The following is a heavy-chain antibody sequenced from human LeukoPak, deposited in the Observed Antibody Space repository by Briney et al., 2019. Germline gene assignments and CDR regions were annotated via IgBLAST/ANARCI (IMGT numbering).Heavy chain of an antibody. Sequence: GGSLRLSCVASGFTFSSHGMHWVRQAPGKGLEWVAFIGYDGSDKYFADSVKGRFTISRDNSMNRLFLQMNSLRPEDTAVYYCAKGPHRLYFFDYWGQGTLVTVSS. V-gene: IGHV3-30*02. CDR3: AKGPHRLYFFDY. J-gene: IGHJ4*02. D-gene: IGHD2-15*01. CDR2: IGYDGSDK. CDR1: GFTFSSHG.